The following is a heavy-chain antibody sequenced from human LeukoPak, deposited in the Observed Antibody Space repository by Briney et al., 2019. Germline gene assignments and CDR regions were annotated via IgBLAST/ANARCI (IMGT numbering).Heavy chain of an antibody. CDR3: ARGTGYSSGWYRVPYLDY. J-gene: IGHJ4*02. CDR2: IYYSGST. D-gene: IGHD6-13*01. Sequence: SQTLSLTCTVSGGSISSGDYYWSWIRQPPGKGLEWIGYIYYSGSTYYNPSLKSRVTISVDTSKNQFSLKLSSVTAADTAVYYCARGTGYSSGWYRVPYLDYWGQGTLVTVSS. V-gene: IGHV4-30-4*01. CDR1: GGSISSGDYY.